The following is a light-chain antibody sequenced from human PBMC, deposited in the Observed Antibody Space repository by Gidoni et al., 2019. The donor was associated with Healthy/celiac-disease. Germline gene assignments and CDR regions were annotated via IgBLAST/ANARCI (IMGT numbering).Light chain of an antibody. CDR2: EGS. Sequence: SALTQPASVSGSPGQSITISCTGTSSDVGSYNLVSWYQQHPGKAPKLMIYEGSKRHSGVSNRFSGSKSGNTASLTISGLQAEDEADYYCCSYAGSSTPVVFGGGTKLTVL. J-gene: IGLJ2*01. CDR1: SSDVGSYNL. V-gene: IGLV2-23*01. CDR3: CSYAGSSTPVV.